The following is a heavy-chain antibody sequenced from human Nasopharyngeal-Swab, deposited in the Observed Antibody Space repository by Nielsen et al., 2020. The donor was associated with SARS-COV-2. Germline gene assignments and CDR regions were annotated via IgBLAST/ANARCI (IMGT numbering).Heavy chain of an antibody. D-gene: IGHD3-3*01. J-gene: IGHJ4*02. Sequence: SETLSLTCTVSGGSISSSSSYWGWIRQPPGKGLEWIGSIYYSGSTYYNPSLKSRVTISVDTSKNQFSLKLSSVTAADTAVYYCARQFGVAHFDYWGQGTLVTVSS. V-gene: IGHV4-39*01. CDR1: GGSISSSSSY. CDR2: IYYSGST. CDR3: ARQFGVAHFDY.